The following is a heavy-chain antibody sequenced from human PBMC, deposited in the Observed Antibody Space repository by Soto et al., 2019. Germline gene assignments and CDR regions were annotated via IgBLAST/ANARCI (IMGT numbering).Heavy chain of an antibody. CDR2: IWYDGSNK. V-gene: IGHV3-33*01. CDR3: ARVALGKKFWVDY. D-gene: IGHD3-16*01. J-gene: IGHJ4*02. CDR1: GFTFSSYG. Sequence: PGGSLRLSCAASGFTFSSYGMHWVRQAPGKGLEWVAVIWYDGSNKYYADSVKGRFTISRDNSKNTLYLQMNSLRAEDTAVYYCARVALGKKFWVDYWGQGTLVTVSS.